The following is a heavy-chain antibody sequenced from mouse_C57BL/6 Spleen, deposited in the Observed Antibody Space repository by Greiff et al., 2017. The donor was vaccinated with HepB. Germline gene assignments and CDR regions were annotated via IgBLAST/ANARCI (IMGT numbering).Heavy chain of an antibody. D-gene: IGHD1-1*01. CDR1: GYTFTSYG. Sequence: QVQLQQSGAELARPGASVKLSCKASGYTFTSYGISWVKQRTGQGLEWIGEIYPRSGNTYYNEKFKGKATLTADKSSSTAYMELHSLTSEDSAVYFCARVTVVEVGAMDYWGQGTSVTVSS. J-gene: IGHJ4*01. V-gene: IGHV1-81*01. CDR3: ARVTVVEVGAMDY. CDR2: IYPRSGNT.